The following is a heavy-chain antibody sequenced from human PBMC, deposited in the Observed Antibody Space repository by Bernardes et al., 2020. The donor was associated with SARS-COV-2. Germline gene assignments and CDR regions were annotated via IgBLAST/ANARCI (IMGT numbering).Heavy chain of an antibody. D-gene: IGHD3-22*01. CDR1: GYTFTGYY. V-gene: IGHV1-2*02. CDR3: AIPPTNYDRYGMDV. Sequence: ASVKVPCKASGYTFTGYYMHWVRQAPGQGREWMGWINPNSGGTNYAQKFQGRVTMTRDTSISTAYMELSRLRSDDTAVYYCAIPPTNYDRYGMDVWGQGTTVTVSS. CDR2: INPNSGGT. J-gene: IGHJ6*02.